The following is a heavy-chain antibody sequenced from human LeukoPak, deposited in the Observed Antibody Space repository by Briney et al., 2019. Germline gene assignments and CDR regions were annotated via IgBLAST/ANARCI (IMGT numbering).Heavy chain of an antibody. Sequence: PSETLSLTCTVSGGSISSSSYYWGWIRQPPGKGLEWIGSIYYSGSTYYNPSLKSRVTISVDTSKNHFSLKLSSVTAADTAVYYCARRRDYGGNLWPRAFDLWGRGTLVTVSS. CDR3: ARRRDYGGNLWPRAFDL. J-gene: IGHJ2*01. V-gene: IGHV4-39*01. CDR1: GGSISSSSYY. D-gene: IGHD4-23*01. CDR2: IYYSGST.